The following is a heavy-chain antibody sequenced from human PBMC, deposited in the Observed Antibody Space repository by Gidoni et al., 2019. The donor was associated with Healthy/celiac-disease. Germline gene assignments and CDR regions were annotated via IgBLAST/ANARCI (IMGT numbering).Heavy chain of an antibody. V-gene: IGHV5-51*01. CDR3: ARRRVAVAGNAFDI. J-gene: IGHJ3*02. Sequence: EVQLGQTGAEGKKTGESRKSSCTGSGDSFTSYWLGWVRQMPGKGLEWMGMIYPGDSDTRDSPSFQGQVTISADKSISTAYLQWSSLKASDTAMYYCARRRVAVAGNAFDIWGQGTMVTVSS. D-gene: IGHD6-19*01. CDR1: GDSFTSYW. CDR2: IYPGDSDT.